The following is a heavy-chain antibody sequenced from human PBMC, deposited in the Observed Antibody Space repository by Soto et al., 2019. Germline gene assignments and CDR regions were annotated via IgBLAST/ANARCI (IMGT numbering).Heavy chain of an antibody. J-gene: IGHJ6*02. D-gene: IGHD2-2*01. CDR1: GFTFSSYG. V-gene: IGHV3-30*18. CDR2: ISYDGSNK. Sequence: QVQLVESGGGVVQPGRSLRLSCAASGFTFSSYGMHWVRQAPGRGLEWVAVISYDGSNKYYADSVKGRFTISRDNSKNTLYLQMNSLRAEDTAVYYCAKGTAIVLVPAAMNYYYGMDFWGQGTTVTVSS. CDR3: AKGTAIVLVPAAMNYYYGMDF.